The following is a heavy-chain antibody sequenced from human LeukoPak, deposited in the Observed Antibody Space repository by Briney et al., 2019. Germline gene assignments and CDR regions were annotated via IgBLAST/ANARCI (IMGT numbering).Heavy chain of an antibody. V-gene: IGHV3-48*01. J-gene: IGHJ4*02. D-gene: IGHD6-13*01. CDR2: ISSSSSTI. Sequence: GGSLRLSCAASGFTFSSYSMNWVRQAPGKGLEWVSYISSSSSTIYYADSVKGRFTISRVNAKNSLYLQMHSLRAEATSVYYCARDHRTNSSNWYSWGQGTLVTVSS. CDR1: GFTFSSYS. CDR3: ARDHRTNSSNWYS.